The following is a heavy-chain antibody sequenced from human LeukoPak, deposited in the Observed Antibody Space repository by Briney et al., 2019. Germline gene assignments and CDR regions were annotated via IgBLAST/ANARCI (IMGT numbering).Heavy chain of an antibody. CDR2: IWYDGTNQ. CDR1: GFTFSSYG. CDR3: AKESSGGWYFDY. V-gene: IGHV3-33*06. D-gene: IGHD6-19*01. J-gene: IGHJ4*02. Sequence: GRSLRLSCAASGFTFSSYGMHWVRQAPGKGLEWVAVIWYDGTNQHYADSVKGRFTISRDNSKNSLYLQMNSLRAEDTAVYYCAKESSGGWYFDYWGQGTLVTVSS.